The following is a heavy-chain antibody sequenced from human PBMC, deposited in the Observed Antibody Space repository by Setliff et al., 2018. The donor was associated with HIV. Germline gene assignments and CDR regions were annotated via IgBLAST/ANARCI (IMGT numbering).Heavy chain of an antibody. CDR2: NSAYNGNT. CDR1: GYTFISYG. D-gene: IGHD3-9*01. Sequence: ASGKVSCKASGYTFISYGITWVRQAPGQGLEWMGWNSAYNGNTNYAQKLQGRVTMTTDTSTSTAYMELRSLRSDDPAVYYCARVGVPYYDLLTGYYEAVDFWGQGTLVTVSS. CDR3: ARVGVPYYDLLTGYYEAVDF. J-gene: IGHJ4*02. V-gene: IGHV1-18*01.